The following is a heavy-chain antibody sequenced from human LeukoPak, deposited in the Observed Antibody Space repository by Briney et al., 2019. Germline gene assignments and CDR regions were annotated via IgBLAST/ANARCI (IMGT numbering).Heavy chain of an antibody. CDR1: GFTFSSYS. J-gene: IGHJ4*02. CDR2: ISSSSSYI. V-gene: IGHV3-21*01. D-gene: IGHD3-10*01. CDR3: ARDRFGGSYYFDY. Sequence: GGSLRLSCAASGFTFSSYSMNWVRQAPGKGLEWVSSISSSSSYIYYADSVKGRFTISRKNAKNSLYLQMNSLRADDTAVYYCARDRFGGSYYFDYWGQGTLVTVSS.